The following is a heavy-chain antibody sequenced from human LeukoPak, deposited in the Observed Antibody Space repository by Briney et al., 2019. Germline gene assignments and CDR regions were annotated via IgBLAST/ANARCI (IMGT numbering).Heavy chain of an antibody. CDR3: AKVYYDSSGYLPDRGPFDY. D-gene: IGHD3-22*01. V-gene: IGHV3-30*02. J-gene: IGHJ4*02. Sequence: GGSLRLSCEASGFTFNSYGMHWVRQAPGKGLEWVAFIRYDGSNKYYAESVRGRFTISRDNSKKTLYLQMNSLRAEDTAVYYCAKVYYDSSGYLPDRGPFDYWGQGTLVTVSS. CDR2: IRYDGSNK. CDR1: GFTFNSYG.